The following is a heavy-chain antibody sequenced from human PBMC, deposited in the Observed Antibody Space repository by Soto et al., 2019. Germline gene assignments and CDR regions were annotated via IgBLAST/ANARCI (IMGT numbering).Heavy chain of an antibody. D-gene: IGHD1-26*01. Sequence: EVQLVESGGGLVQPGGSLRLSCAASGFTFSSYWMHWVRQAPGKGLVWVSRIKTDGSSASYADSVKGRITISRDNAKNTLYLQMNSLRAEDTAVYYCVREVGATPDWFDPWGQGTLVTVSS. CDR3: VREVGATPDWFDP. CDR1: GFTFSSYW. CDR2: IKTDGSSA. J-gene: IGHJ5*02. V-gene: IGHV3-74*01.